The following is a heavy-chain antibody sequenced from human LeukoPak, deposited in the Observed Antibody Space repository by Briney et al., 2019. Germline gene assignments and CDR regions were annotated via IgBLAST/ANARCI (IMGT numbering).Heavy chain of an antibody. CDR1: SGSISNYY. D-gene: IGHD3-10*01. V-gene: IGHV4-59*01. CDR3: ARDGSGSYYKWFDP. Sequence: PSETLSLTCTVSSGSISNYYWSWIRQPPGKGLEWIGYIYYSGNTKYNPSLKSRVTISADTSKNRFSLKLNSVTAADTAIYYCARDGSGSYYKWFDPWGQGTLVTVSS. J-gene: IGHJ5*02. CDR2: IYYSGNT.